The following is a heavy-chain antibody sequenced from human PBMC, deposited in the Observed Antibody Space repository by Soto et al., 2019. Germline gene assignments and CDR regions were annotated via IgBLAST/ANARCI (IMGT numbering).Heavy chain of an antibody. Sequence: PRESLKISCKGSGYSFTSYWISWVRQMPGKGLEWMGRIDPSDSYTNYSPSFQGHVTISADKSISTAYLQWGSLKASDTAMYYCARMDIVLMVYAISHYYGMDVWGQGTTVTVSS. CDR1: GYSFTSYW. CDR2: IDPSDSYT. V-gene: IGHV5-10-1*01. J-gene: IGHJ6*02. CDR3: ARMDIVLMVYAISHYYGMDV. D-gene: IGHD2-8*01.